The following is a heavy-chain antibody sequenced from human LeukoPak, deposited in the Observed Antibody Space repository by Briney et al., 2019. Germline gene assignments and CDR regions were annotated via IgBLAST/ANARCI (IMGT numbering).Heavy chain of an antibody. CDR3: ARDRPNYYGSDGHYYRRDGDY. Sequence: GGSLRLSCAASGFTFSRYSMNWVRQAPGKGLEWVSSMSVNSGLIYYADSVKGRFTVSRDNARNSLYLQMHSLRAEDTAVYYCARDRPNYYGSDGHYYRRDGDYWGRGTLVSVSS. J-gene: IGHJ4*02. D-gene: IGHD3-22*01. CDR1: GFTFSRYS. CDR2: MSVNSGLI. V-gene: IGHV3-21*04.